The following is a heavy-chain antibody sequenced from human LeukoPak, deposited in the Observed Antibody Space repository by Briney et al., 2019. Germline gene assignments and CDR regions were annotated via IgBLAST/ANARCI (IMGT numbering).Heavy chain of an antibody. V-gene: IGHV4-34*01. CDR1: GGSFSGYY. CDR2: MYHSGST. D-gene: IGHD2-2*01. CDR3: ARGGGRYCSSTSCYPDY. J-gene: IGHJ4*02. Sequence: SETLSLTCAVYGGSFSGYYWSWIRQPPGKGLEWIGEMYHSGSTNYNPSLKSRVTISVDTSKNQFSLKLSSVTAADTAVYYCARGGGRYCSSTSCYPDYWGQGTLVTVS.